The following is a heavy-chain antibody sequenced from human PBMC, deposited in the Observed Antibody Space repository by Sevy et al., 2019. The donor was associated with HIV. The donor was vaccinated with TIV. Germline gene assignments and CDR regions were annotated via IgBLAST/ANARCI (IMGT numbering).Heavy chain of an antibody. CDR1: GIAFSASI. D-gene: IGHD3-22*01. V-gene: IGHV3-30*09. CDR2: ASYDGSIQ. CDR3: AREGESSGHAGAFDT. Sequence: GESLKISCSAPGIAFSASIMHWVRQAPGKGLEWVAIASYDGSIQYGGPGNGRFGISRDDSKKMLYLQMSSLTTEDTGVYYCAREGESSGHAGAFDTWGQGTMVTVSS. J-gene: IGHJ3*02.